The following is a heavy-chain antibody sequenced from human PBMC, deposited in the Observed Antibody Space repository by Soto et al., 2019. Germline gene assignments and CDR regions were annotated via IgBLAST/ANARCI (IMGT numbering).Heavy chain of an antibody. D-gene: IGHD2-15*01. CDR2: ISSSSSTI. J-gene: IGHJ3*02. CDR1: GFPFSSYG. Sequence: PGGSKRLSCAAAGFPFSSYGMNWVRQATGKGLEWVSYISSSSSTIYYADSVKGRFTISRDNAKNPLYLQMNSLRAEDTAVYYCARDQVAATLLDAFDIWGQGTMVTVSS. V-gene: IGHV3-48*01. CDR3: ARDQVAATLLDAFDI.